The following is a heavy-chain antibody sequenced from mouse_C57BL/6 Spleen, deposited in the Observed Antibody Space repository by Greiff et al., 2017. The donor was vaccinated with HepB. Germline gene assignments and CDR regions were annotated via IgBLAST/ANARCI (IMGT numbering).Heavy chain of an antibody. V-gene: IGHV1-82*01. CDR2: IYPGDGDT. D-gene: IGHD4-1*01. CDR3: ARYGTGTFDV. J-gene: IGHJ1*03. CDR1: GYAFSSSW. Sequence: VQLQQSGPELVKPGASVKISCKASGYAFSSSWMNWVKQRPGKGLEWIGRIYPGDGDTNYNGKFKGKATLTADKSSSTAYMQLSSLTSEDSAVYFCARYGTGTFDVWGTGTTVTVSS.